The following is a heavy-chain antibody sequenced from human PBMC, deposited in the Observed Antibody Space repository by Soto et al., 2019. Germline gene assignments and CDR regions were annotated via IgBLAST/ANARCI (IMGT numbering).Heavy chain of an antibody. CDR2: IYHTRAT. V-gene: IGHV4-30-4*01. D-gene: IGHD3-10*01. J-gene: IGHJ5*02. CDR3: ARGAVVSLVRGVMGGNWFDP. Sequence: QVQLQESGPGLVRPSQTLSPTCTVSGASIISLDYYWTWIRQPPGKGLEWIGNIYHTRATYYNPCLASRVVISVDTSNNQFFRELSSVTAADAAVFYCARGAVVSLVRGVMGGNWFDPWGQGTLVTVSS. CDR1: GASIISLDYY.